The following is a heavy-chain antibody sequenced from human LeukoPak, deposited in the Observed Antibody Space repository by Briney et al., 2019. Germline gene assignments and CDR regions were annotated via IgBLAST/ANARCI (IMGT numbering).Heavy chain of an antibody. Sequence: ASVKVSCKASGGTFSSYAISWVRQAPGQGLEWMGGIIPIFGTANYAQKFQGRVTITTDESTSTAYMELSSLRSEDTAVYYCARSAGLPAAFDYWGQGTLVTVSS. CDR1: GGTFSSYA. D-gene: IGHD2-2*01. CDR3: ARSAGLPAAFDY. V-gene: IGHV1-69*05. J-gene: IGHJ4*02. CDR2: IIPIFGTA.